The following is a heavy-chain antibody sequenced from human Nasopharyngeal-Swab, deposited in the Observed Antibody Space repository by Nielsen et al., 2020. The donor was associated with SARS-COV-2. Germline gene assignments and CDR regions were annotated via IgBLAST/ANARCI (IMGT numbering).Heavy chain of an antibody. V-gene: IGHV3-43*01. CDR1: GFKFDENT. CDR3: VRGSSGWYGMDY. D-gene: IGHD6-19*01. J-gene: IGHJ4*02. Sequence: GESLKISCAASGFKFDENTMHWVRHTPEKGLQWVSLTRGDDGTYYADSVKGRFTISRDNAKNTLYLQMNSLRDEDTAVYYCVRGSSGWYGMDYWGQGNLVTVSP. CDR2: TRGDDGT.